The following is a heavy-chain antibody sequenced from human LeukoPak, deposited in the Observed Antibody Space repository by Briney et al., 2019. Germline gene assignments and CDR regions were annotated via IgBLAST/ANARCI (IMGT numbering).Heavy chain of an antibody. CDR2: IKHDGSDK. V-gene: IGHV3-7*01. Sequence: PGGSLRLSCAASGFTFSGYWMSWVSQTPGKGLEWVANIKHDGSDKYYVDSVKGRFTISRDNAKNSLYLQMNSLRAEDTAVYYCARGRYWGQGTLVTVSS. CDR1: GFTFSGYW. J-gene: IGHJ4*02. CDR3: ARGRY.